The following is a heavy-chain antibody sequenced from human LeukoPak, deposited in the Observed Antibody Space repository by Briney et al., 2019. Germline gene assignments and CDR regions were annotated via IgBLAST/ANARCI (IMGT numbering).Heavy chain of an antibody. CDR1: GGSISSYY. J-gene: IGHJ6*02. D-gene: IGHD4-23*01. CDR3: ARSYGGSLYYYYGMDV. CDR2: IYYSGST. Sequence: SETLCLTCTVSGGSISSYYWSWIRQPPGKGLEWIGYIYYSGSTNYNPSLKSRVTISVDTSKNQFSLKLSSVTAADTAVYYCARSYGGSLYYYYGMDVWGQGTTVTVSS. V-gene: IGHV4-59*01.